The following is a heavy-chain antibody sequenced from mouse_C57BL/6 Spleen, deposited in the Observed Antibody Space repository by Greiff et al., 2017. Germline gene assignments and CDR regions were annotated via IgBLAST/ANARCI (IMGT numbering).Heavy chain of an antibody. CDR1: GYTFTSYW. CDR2: IYPSDSYT. V-gene: IGHV1-69*01. CDR3: ARWYYGRSDFDV. D-gene: IGHD1-1*01. Sequence: QVQLQQPGAELVMPGASVKLSCKASGYTFTSYWVLWVKQRPGQGREWIGEIYPSDSYTNYNQKFKGMATLTVDKSSSTAYMQLSSLTSEDSAVYYCARWYYGRSDFDVWGTGTTVTVSS. J-gene: IGHJ1*03.